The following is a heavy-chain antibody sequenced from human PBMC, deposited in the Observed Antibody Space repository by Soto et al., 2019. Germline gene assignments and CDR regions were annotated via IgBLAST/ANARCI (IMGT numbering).Heavy chain of an antibody. CDR1: GASIKSRNYF. Sequence: SETLSLTCTVSGASIKSRNYFWGWIRQPPGKGLEFVGSIHSSGGTYYNPSLKSRVTVTVDLSNSHFSLSLKSLTATDTAGYYCGRLAEAATGHTDFDFWGQGTLVTVSS. D-gene: IGHD2-15*01. CDR3: GRLAEAATGHTDFDF. J-gene: IGHJ4*02. V-gene: IGHV4-39*02. CDR2: IHSSGGT.